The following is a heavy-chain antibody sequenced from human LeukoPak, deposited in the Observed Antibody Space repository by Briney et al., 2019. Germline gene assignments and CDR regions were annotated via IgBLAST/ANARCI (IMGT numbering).Heavy chain of an antibody. Sequence: GGSLRLSCAASGFTFSSYAMHWVRQAPGKGLEWVAVISYDGSNKYYADSVKGRFTISRDNSKNTLYLQMNSLRAEDTAVYYCARGGAYYDFWSGYYNPDYWGQGTLVTVPS. CDR3: ARGGAYYDFWSGYYNPDY. CDR2: ISYDGSNK. CDR1: GFTFSSYA. J-gene: IGHJ4*02. D-gene: IGHD3-3*01. V-gene: IGHV3-30-3*01.